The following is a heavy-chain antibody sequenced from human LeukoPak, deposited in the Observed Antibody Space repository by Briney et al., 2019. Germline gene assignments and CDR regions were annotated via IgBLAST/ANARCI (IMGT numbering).Heavy chain of an antibody. D-gene: IGHD3-22*01. CDR2: ISWNSGSI. CDR1: GFIFDDYA. CDR3: AKYYYDSSG. Sequence: GRSLRLSCAASGFIFDDYAMHWVRQAPGKGLEWVSGISWNSGSIGYADSVKGRFTISRDNSKNTLYLQMNSLRAEDTAVYYCAKYYYDSSGWGQGTLVTVSS. V-gene: IGHV3-9*01. J-gene: IGHJ4*02.